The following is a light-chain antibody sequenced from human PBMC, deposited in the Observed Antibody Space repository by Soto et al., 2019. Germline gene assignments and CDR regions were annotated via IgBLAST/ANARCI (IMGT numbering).Light chain of an antibody. CDR3: QQRSNWIT. CDR2: DAS. V-gene: IGKV3-11*01. Sequence: IVLTQSPSTLALSPGERATLSCRASQSVSTYLAWYQQKPGQAPRLLIYDASNRATGIPARFSGSGSGTDFTLTISSLDPEDSPVYYCQQRSNWITFGQGTRLEIK. J-gene: IGKJ5*01. CDR1: QSVSTY.